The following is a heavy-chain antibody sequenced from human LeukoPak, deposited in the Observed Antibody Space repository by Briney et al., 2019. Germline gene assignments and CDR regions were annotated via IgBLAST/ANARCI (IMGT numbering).Heavy chain of an antibody. D-gene: IGHD1-26*01. V-gene: IGHV4-4*02. CDR3: ARIRNSGSYFDY. J-gene: IGHJ4*02. CDR1: GGSLSSSNW. CDR2: IYHSGST. Sequence: SETLSLTCAVSGGSLSSSNWWSWVRQPPGKGLEWIGEIYHSGSTNYNPSLKSRVTISVDKSKNQFSLKLSSVTAADTAVYYCARIRNSGSYFDYWGQGTLVTVSS.